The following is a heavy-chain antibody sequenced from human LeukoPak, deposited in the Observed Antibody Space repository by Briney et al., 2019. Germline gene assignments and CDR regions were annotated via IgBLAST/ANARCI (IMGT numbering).Heavy chain of an antibody. CDR1: GFTFSSYA. J-gene: IGHJ4*02. D-gene: IGHD1-26*01. V-gene: IGHV3-23*01. Sequence: GGSLRLSCAASGFTFSSYAMSWVRQAPGKGLEWVSAIRDSGSSTHYADSVKGRFTTSRDNSKNTLFLQMDSLRAEDTAIYYCAKYGPQDSGSSHFDYWGQGALVTVSS. CDR2: IRDSGSST. CDR3: AKYGPQDSGSSHFDY.